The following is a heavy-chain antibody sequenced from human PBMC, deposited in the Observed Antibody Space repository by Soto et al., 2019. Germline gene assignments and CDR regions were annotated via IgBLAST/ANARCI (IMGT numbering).Heavy chain of an antibody. D-gene: IGHD3-10*01. Sequence: PSETLSLTCAVYGGSFSGHYWSWIRQPPGKGLEWIGEINHSGSTNYNPSLKSRVTISVDTSKNQFSLKLSSVTAADTAVYYCAKGRGLSGRITMVRGANRSYYYGMDVWGQGTTVTVSS. J-gene: IGHJ6*02. CDR3: AKGRGLSGRITMVRGANRSYYYGMDV. CDR2: INHSGST. CDR1: GGSFSGHY. V-gene: IGHV4-34*01.